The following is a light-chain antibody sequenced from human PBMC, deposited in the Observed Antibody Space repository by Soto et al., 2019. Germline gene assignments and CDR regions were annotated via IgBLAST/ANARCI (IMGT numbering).Light chain of an antibody. J-gene: IGKJ4*01. CDR2: DAS. CDR1: QSVSSY. V-gene: IGKV3-11*01. CDR3: QQRSNWLT. Sequence: EIVVTQSPATLPLSPGERATLSCRASQSVSSYLAWYQQKPGQAPRLLIYDASNRATGIPARFSGSGSGTDFTLTISSLEPEDFAVYYCQQRSNWLTFGGGTKVEIK.